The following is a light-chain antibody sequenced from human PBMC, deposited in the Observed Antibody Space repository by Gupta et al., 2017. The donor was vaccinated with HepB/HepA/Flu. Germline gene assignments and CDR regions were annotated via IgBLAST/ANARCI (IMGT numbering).Light chain of an antibody. J-gene: IGLJ3*02. CDR3: DSWASTISAGV. V-gene: IGLV1-51*02. CDR1: SSNIGKNY. Sequence: QSVLTQPPSVSAPPVQKVTISCSGSSSNIGKNYVSWFQQHPHTAPRPHLMVNNKRPPAIRDRFPCSNSSTGDTSALTVPQTWDEADDDYDSWASTISAGVFGGGTKLTVL. CDR2: VNN.